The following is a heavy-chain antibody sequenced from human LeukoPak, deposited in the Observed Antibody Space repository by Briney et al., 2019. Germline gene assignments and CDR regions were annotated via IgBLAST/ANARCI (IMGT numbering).Heavy chain of an antibody. CDR2: ISYDGSNK. Sequence: GGSLRLSCAASGFTFSNYGMHWVRQAPGKGLEWVTFISYDGSNKYYTDFVKGRFTISRDNSKNTLYMQMNSLKPEDTAVYYCRAVAGVGDAFDIWGQGTMVTVCS. J-gene: IGHJ3*02. V-gene: IGHV3-30*02. CDR1: GFTFSNYG. CDR3: RAVAGVGDAFDI. D-gene: IGHD6-19*01.